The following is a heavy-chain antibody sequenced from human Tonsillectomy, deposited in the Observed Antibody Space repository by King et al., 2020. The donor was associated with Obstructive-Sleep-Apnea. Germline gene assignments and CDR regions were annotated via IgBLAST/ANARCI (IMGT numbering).Heavy chain of an antibody. CDR1: GYSFSDNW. CDR3: ARVSRWAFDI. J-gene: IGHJ3*02. CDR2: IYPGDSYS. Sequence: VQLVESGVEVKKPGESLKISCKGSGYSFSDNWIGWVRQMPGKVLELMGIIYPGDSYSRYSPSFEGQVTFSADRSISTAYLQWSSLKASDTAMYYCARVSRWAFDIWGQGTMVAVSS. V-gene: IGHV5-51*01.